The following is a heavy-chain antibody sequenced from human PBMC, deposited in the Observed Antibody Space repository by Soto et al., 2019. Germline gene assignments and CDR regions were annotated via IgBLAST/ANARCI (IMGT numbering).Heavy chain of an antibody. V-gene: IGHV4-31*03. D-gene: IGHD3-22*01. CDR1: GGSISSGGYY. CDR3: AREPWGYYDSSGPTDRGNWFDP. J-gene: IGHJ5*02. Sequence: QVQLQESGPGLVKPSQTLSLTCTVSGGSISSGGYYWSWIRQHPGKGLEWIGYIYSSGSTYYNPSLKSRVTISVDTSKNQFSLKLSSVTPAHKAVYYCAREPWGYYDSSGPTDRGNWFDPWGQGTLVTVSS. CDR2: IYSSGST.